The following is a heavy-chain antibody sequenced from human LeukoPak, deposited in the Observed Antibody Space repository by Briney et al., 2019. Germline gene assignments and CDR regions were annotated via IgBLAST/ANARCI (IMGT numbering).Heavy chain of an antibody. CDR1: GFTFSSYA. CDR2: ISGSGGST. V-gene: IGHV3-23*01. CDR3: VKVSSNYYGSGSYQTLDY. D-gene: IGHD3-10*01. Sequence: GGSLRLSCAASGFTFSSYAMSWVRQTPGKGLEWVSTISGSGGSTFYADSVKGRFTISRDNPKNTVDLQMNSLRAEDTAVYYCVKVSSNYYGSGSYQTLDYWGQETLVTVSS. J-gene: IGHJ4*02.